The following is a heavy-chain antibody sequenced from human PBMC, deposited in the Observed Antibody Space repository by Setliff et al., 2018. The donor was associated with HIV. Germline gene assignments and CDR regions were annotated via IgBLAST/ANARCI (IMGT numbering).Heavy chain of an antibody. CDR1: RDSINGHW. D-gene: IGHD4-17*01. CDR2: IYSTGST. Sequence: PEETLSLTCTASRDSINGHWWSWIRQSPGKGFEWIGYIYSTGSTNYNPSLQSRVTISMVASRNQFSLKVTSVTAADTAVYYCAKGAGFYGDYTFDHWGQGRQVTVSS. J-gene: IGHJ4*02. CDR3: AKGAGFYGDYTFDH. V-gene: IGHV4-59*11.